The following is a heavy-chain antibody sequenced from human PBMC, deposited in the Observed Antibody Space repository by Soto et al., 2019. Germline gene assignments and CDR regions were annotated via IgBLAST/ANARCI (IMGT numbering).Heavy chain of an antibody. CDR2: INHSGST. CDR1: GGSFSGYY. Sequence: QVQLQQWGAGLLKPSETLSLTCAVYGGSFSGYYWSWIRQPPGKGLEWIGEINHSGSTNYNPSLKSRVTISVDTSKNQFSLKLSSVTAADTAVYYCARVSSDSSGWYGYFQHWGQGTLVTVSS. J-gene: IGHJ1*01. CDR3: ARVSSDSSGWYGYFQH. V-gene: IGHV4-34*01. D-gene: IGHD6-19*01.